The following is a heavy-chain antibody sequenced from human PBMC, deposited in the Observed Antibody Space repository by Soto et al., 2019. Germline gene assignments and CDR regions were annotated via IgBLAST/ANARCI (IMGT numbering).Heavy chain of an antibody. CDR2: IYYSGST. CDR1: GGSIISYY. Sequence: PSETLSLTCTVSGGSIISYYWSWIRQPPGKGLEWIGYIYYSGSTNYNPSLKSRVTISVDTSKNQFSLKLSSVTAADTAVYYCARVLTSDGYNPTYYFDYWGQGTLVTVSS. CDR3: ARVLTSDGYNPTYYFDY. V-gene: IGHV4-59*01. J-gene: IGHJ4*02. D-gene: IGHD5-12*01.